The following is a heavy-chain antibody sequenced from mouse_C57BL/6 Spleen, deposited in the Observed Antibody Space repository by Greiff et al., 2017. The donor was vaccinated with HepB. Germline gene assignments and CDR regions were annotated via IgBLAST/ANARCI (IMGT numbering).Heavy chain of an antibody. Sequence: VQLQQSGPELVKPGASVKIPCKASGYAFSSSWMNWVKQRPGKGLEWIGRIYPGDGDTNYNGQFKGKATLTADKSSSTAYMQLSSLTSEDSAVYCCSRFRYYGSSYWDVDVWGTGTTVTVSS. CDR2: IYPGDGDT. V-gene: IGHV1-82*01. D-gene: IGHD1-1*01. J-gene: IGHJ1*03. CDR3: SRFRYYGSSYWDVDV. CDR1: GYAFSSSW.